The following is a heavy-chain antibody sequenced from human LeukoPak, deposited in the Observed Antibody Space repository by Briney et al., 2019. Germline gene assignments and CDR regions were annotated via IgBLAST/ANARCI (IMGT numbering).Heavy chain of an antibody. CDR3: ARGSAETYYYGSGSYYWVY. D-gene: IGHD3-10*01. Sequence: GGSLRLSCAASGFTFSSYWMSWVRQAPGKGLEWVANIKQDGSEKYYVDSVKGRFTISRDNSKNTLYLQMNSLRAEDTAVYYCARGSAETYYYGSGSYYWVYWGQGTLVTVSS. V-gene: IGHV3-7*01. CDR2: IKQDGSEK. CDR1: GFTFSSYW. J-gene: IGHJ4*02.